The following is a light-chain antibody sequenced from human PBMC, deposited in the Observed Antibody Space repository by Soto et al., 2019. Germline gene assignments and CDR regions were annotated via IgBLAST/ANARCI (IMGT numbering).Light chain of an antibody. Sequence: DIQMTQSPSSLSASVGDRVTITCRASQSISSHLNWYQHKAGKAPKLLIYAASSLQSGVPSRFSGSGSGTDFTLTISSLQPEDFATYYCQESDSNPYTFGQGTKLEIK. CDR1: QSISSH. CDR3: QESDSNPYT. CDR2: AAS. J-gene: IGKJ2*01. V-gene: IGKV1-39*01.